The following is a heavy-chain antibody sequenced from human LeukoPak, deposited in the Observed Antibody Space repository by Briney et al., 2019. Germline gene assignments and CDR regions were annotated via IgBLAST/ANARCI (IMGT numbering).Heavy chain of an antibody. CDR3: AKDGGSYKTYYYGSGSYFGGADY. V-gene: IGHV3-30*18. Sequence: PGGSLRHSCAASGFTFSSYGMHWVRQAPGKGLEWVAVISYDGSNKYYADSVKGRFTISRDNSKNTLYLQMNSLRAEDTAVYYCAKDGGSYKTYYYGSGSYFGGADYWGQGTLVTVSS. D-gene: IGHD3-10*01. J-gene: IGHJ4*02. CDR1: GFTFSSYG. CDR2: ISYDGSNK.